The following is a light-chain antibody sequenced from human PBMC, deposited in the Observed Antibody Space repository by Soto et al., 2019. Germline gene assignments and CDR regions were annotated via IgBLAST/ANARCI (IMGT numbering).Light chain of an antibody. Sequence: QSVLSQPPSASGTPGQTVTISCSGRSSNIGSNIVNWYQQLPGTAPKLLIYNDDHRPSGVADRFSGSKSGTSASLAISGLQSEDEADYYCSAWDDSLGAILFGGGTKLTVL. CDR1: SSNIGSNI. CDR2: NDD. V-gene: IGLV1-44*01. J-gene: IGLJ3*02. CDR3: SAWDDSLGAIL.